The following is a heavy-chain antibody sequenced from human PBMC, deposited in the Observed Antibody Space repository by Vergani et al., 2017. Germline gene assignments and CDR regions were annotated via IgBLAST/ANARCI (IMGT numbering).Heavy chain of an antibody. CDR3: AKGLIQLITIFGVAPPPGFDY. D-gene: IGHD3-3*01. CDR2: SIRDST. Sequence: EVQLLESGGGLVQPGGSLTLSCAASGFTFSSYAMNWVRQAPGKGLEWVSGSIRDSTYYAATGKGRFTISRDNSKNTMYLQMNSLRAEDTAVHYCAKGLIQLITIFGVAPPPGFDYWGQGTLVTVSS. J-gene: IGHJ4*02. CDR1: GFTFSSYA. V-gene: IGHV3-23*01.